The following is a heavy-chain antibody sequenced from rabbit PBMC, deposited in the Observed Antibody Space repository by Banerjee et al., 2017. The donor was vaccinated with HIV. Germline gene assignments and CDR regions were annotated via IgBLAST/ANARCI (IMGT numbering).Heavy chain of an antibody. D-gene: IGHD8-1*01. CDR1: GFSFSNKYV. V-gene: IGHV1S45*01. Sequence: QEQLVEYGGDLVQPEGSLTLTCKASGFSFSNKYVMCWVRQAPGKGLEWIACINTSSGNTVYASWAKGRFTISKTSSTTVTLQMTSLTVADTATYFCARDRYAGSSYNLWGQGTLVTVS. CDR3: ARDRYAGSSYNL. CDR2: INTSSGNT. J-gene: IGHJ6*01.